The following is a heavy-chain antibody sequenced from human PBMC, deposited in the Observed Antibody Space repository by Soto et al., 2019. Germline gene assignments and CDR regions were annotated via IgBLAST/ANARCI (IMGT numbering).Heavy chain of an antibody. CDR2: TYYRSKWFN. Sequence: SQTLSLTCAISGDSVSTNTAAWNWIRQSPSRGLEWLGRTYYRSKWFNDYAESVKSRMTINPDTSKNQFSLQLNSVTPEDTAVYYCAKARSEPGDYLYCLDVWGQGTTVTVSS. D-gene: IGHD2-21*01. CDR1: GDSVSTNTAA. V-gene: IGHV6-1*01. J-gene: IGHJ6*02. CDR3: AKARSEPGDYLYCLDV.